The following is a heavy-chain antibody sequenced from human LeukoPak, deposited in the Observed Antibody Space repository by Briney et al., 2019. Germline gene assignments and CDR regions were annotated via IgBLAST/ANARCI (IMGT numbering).Heavy chain of an antibody. J-gene: IGHJ6*03. CDR3: AAVTYGGNSYYYMDV. D-gene: IGHD4-23*01. CDR2: IVVGSGNT. Sequence: ASVKVSCKASGFTFTSSAVQWVRQARGQRLEWIGWIVVGSGNTNYAQKFQERVTITRDMSTSTAYMELSSLRSEDTAVYCCAAVTYGGNSYYYMDVWGKGTTVTVSS. V-gene: IGHV1-58*01. CDR1: GFTFTSSA.